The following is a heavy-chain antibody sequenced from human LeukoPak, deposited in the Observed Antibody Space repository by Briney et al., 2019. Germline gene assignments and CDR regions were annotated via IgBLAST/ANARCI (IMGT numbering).Heavy chain of an antibody. CDR1: GFTFGNYW. V-gene: IGHV3-74*01. CDR3: ARPSVGFDP. CDR2: ISGDGSST. Sequence: GGSLRLSCAASGFTFGNYWMHWVRQAPGKGLVWVSRISGDGSSTSYADSVKGRFTISRDNAKNTLYLQMNSLRAEDTAVYYCARPSVGFDPWGQGTLVTVSS. J-gene: IGHJ5*02.